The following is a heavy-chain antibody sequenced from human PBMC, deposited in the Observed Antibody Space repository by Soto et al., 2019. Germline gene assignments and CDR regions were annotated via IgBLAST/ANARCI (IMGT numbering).Heavy chain of an antibody. CDR2: ISGSGGST. V-gene: IGHV3-23*01. Sequence: PGGSLRLSCAASGFTFSSYAMSWVRQAPGKGQEWVTAISGSGGSTYYADNVKGRFTISRDNSKNTLYLQMNSLIAEVTAVYYFVKVLGYCSSTSCPFPYNWFDPWGQGTLVTVSS. J-gene: IGHJ5*02. CDR1: GFTFSSYA. CDR3: VKVLGYCSSTSCPFPYNWFDP. D-gene: IGHD2-2*01.